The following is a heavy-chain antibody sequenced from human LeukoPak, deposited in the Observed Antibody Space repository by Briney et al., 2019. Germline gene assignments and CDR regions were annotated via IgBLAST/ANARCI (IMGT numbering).Heavy chain of an antibody. CDR1: GFTASGNT. CDR2: IYSGGST. CDR3: ARGAGAYNYYAMDV. Sequence: GGSLSLSFPAPGFTASGNTMNWARQAPGKGRGWVSVIYSGGSTFSVDSVKGRFTISRDNSKNTLYLQMNSLRAEDTALYYCARGAGAYNYYAMDVWGQGTTVTVSS. D-gene: IGHD6-19*01. J-gene: IGHJ6*02. V-gene: IGHV3-66*01.